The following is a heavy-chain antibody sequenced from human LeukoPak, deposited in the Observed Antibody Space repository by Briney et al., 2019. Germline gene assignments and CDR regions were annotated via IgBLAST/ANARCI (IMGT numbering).Heavy chain of an antibody. CDR3: ANLASGRDDAFDI. Sequence: GGSLRLSCAASGFTFSSYGMHWVRQAPGKGLEWGAVISYDGSNKYYADSAKGRFTISRDNSKNTLYLQMNRLTAEDTAVYYCANLASGRDDAFDIWGQGTMVTVSS. V-gene: IGHV3-30*18. J-gene: IGHJ3*02. CDR2: ISYDGSNK. D-gene: IGHD3-3*01. CDR1: GFTFSSYG.